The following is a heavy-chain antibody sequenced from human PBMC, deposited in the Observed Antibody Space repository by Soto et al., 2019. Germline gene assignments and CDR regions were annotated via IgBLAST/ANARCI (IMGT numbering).Heavy chain of an antibody. J-gene: IGHJ6*02. CDR2: IWYDGSNK. CDR1: GFTFSSYG. D-gene: IGHD3-3*01. V-gene: IGHV3-33*01. CDR3: ARGXTIFGAVTDYYYYGMDV. Sequence: GGSLRLSWAASGFTFSSYGMHWVRQAPGKGLEWVAVIWYDGSNKYYADSVKGRFTISRDNSKNTLYLQMNSLRAEDTAVYYCARGXTIFGAVTDYYYYGMDVWGQGTTVTVSS.